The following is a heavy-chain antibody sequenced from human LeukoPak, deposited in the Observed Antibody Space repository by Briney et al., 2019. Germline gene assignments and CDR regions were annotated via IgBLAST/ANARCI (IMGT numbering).Heavy chain of an antibody. CDR3: ARRGSYGDYWRWFDP. CDR2: INHSGST. D-gene: IGHD4-17*01. J-gene: IGHJ5*02. V-gene: IGHV4-34*01. CDR1: GGSFSGCY. Sequence: SETLSLTCAVYGGSFSGCYWSWIRQPPGKGLEWIGEINHSGSTNYNPSLKSRVTISVDTSKNQFSLKLSSVTAADTAVYYCARRGSYGDYWRWFDPWGQGTLVTVSS.